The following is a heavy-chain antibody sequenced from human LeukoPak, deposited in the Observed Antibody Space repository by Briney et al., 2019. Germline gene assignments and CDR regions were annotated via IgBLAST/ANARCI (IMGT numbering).Heavy chain of an antibody. CDR2: IYPGDSDT. CDR1: GYIFTSYW. Sequence: GESLKISCKGSGYIFTSYWIVWVRQMPGKGLEWMGIIYPGDSDTRYSPSFQGQVIISADKSISTTYLQWSSLKASDTAMYYCARLHYDILTGHEYYFDYWGQGTLVTVSS. J-gene: IGHJ4*02. CDR3: ARLHYDILTGHEYYFDY. V-gene: IGHV5-51*01. D-gene: IGHD3-9*01.